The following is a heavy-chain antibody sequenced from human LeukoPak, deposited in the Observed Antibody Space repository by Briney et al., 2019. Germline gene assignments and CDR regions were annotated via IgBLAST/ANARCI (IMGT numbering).Heavy chain of an antibody. CDR3: ARVFSGGTGWMGAFDI. CDR1: GGSFSGYY. J-gene: IGHJ3*02. Sequence: SETLSLTCAVYGGSFSGYYWSWIRQPPGKGLEWIGYIYYSGSTNYNPPLKSRVTISVDTSKNQFSLKLSSVTAADTAVYYCARVFSGGTGWMGAFDIWGQGTMVTVSS. D-gene: IGHD2-15*01. V-gene: IGHV4-59*01. CDR2: IYYSGST.